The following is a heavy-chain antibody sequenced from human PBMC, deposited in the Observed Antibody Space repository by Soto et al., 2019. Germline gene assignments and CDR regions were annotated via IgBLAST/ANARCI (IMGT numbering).Heavy chain of an antibody. CDR3: ASAGMLYYSSGLYAFHV. D-gene: IGHD3-22*01. CDR1: GFTVSSYA. V-gene: IGHV3-30-3*01. Sequence: GGSLRLSCAASGFTVSSYAMQWVRQAPGKGLEGVALISYDGNNEYYADSVKGRFTISRDNSKNTVYLQMNRLRPEDTAVYYCASAGMLYYSSGLYAFHVRCQRPIVTV. J-gene: IGHJ3*01. CDR2: ISYDGNNE.